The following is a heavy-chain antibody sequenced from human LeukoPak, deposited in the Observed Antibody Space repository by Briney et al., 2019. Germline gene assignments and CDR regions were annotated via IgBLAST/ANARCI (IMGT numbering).Heavy chain of an antibody. CDR1: GYTFIGHY. CDR3: ARGRRGGTTPY. D-gene: IGHD1-7*01. CDR2: INPNSGGT. J-gene: IGHJ4*02. Sequence: ASVKVSCKASGYTFIGHYVHWVRQAPGQGLEWMGWINPNSGGTKYAQKFQGRVTMTRDTSISTAYMEVSRLRSDDTAVYYCARGRRGGTTPYWGQGTLVTVSS. V-gene: IGHV1-2*02.